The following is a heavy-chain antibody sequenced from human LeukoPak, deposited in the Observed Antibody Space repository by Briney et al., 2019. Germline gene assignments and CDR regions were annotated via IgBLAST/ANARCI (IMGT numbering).Heavy chain of an antibody. Sequence: GASVKVSCKASGGTFSSYAISWVRQAPGQGLEWMGGIIPIFGTANYAQKFQGRVTITADESTSTAYMELSSLRSDDTAVYYCAREGYYDILTGYYRRGPSVYWGQGTLVTVSS. CDR2: IIPIFGTA. CDR1: GGTFSSYA. D-gene: IGHD3-9*01. CDR3: AREGYYDILTGYYRRGPSVY. V-gene: IGHV1-69*13. J-gene: IGHJ4*02.